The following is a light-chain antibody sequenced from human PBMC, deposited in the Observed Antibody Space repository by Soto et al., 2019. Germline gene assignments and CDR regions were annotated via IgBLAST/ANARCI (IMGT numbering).Light chain of an antibody. CDR1: QSVSSSY. V-gene: IGKV3-20*01. Sequence: EIVLTQSPGTLSLSPGERATLSCRASQSVSSSYLAWYQPRPGQAPRLLIYGASSRATGIPDRFSGSGSRTDFTLTISRLEPEDFAVYYCQQYGSSPRVTFGPGTKVDIK. J-gene: IGKJ3*01. CDR2: GAS. CDR3: QQYGSSPRVT.